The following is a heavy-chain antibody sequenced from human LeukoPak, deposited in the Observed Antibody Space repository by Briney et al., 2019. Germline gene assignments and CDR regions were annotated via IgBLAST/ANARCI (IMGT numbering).Heavy chain of an antibody. CDR3: ARHLVRRDESTAYRPFDC. J-gene: IGHJ4*02. CDR2: IKEEGSEK. CDR1: GFTFSGHW. D-gene: IGHD5-24*01. V-gene: IGHV3-7*01. Sequence: GGSLILSFASPGFTFSGHWMSWVRQAPGKGLEWVANIKEEGSEKHYVDSVEGRFTISIDNARNSLYLQMSSLRVEATAMYYCARHLVRRDESTAYRPFDCWGQGNLVTVSP.